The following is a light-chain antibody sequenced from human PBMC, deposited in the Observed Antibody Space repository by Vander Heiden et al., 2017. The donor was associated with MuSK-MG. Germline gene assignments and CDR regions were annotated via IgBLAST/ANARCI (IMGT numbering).Light chain of an antibody. J-gene: IGLJ2*01. CDR3: QSADSSGSFVV. Sequence: SYALPQPPPVPVSPGQTARITCSGDALPKQYGYWYQQKPGLAPVLLRYRDTERPSGLPERFSGSSSGTTVTLTISGVQAEDEADYYCQSADSSGSFVVFGGGTKLTCL. CDR1: ALPKQY. CDR2: RDT. V-gene: IGLV3-25*03.